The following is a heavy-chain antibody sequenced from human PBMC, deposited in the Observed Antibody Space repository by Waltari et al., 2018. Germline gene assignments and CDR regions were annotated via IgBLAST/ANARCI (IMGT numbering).Heavy chain of an antibody. CDR2: IYPCDTET. Sequence: EVQLVQSGAEVKKPGESLTISCQVFGYTFSSYWIAWVLQRSVKGLEWMGIIYPCDTETRSKPSFQGQVTISADKSINTAYLQWSSRKASETAMYYCARPRNSGTYDGFDIWGQGTMVTVSS. D-gene: IGHD1-7*01. V-gene: IGHV5-51*01. J-gene: IGHJ3*02. CDR3: ARPRNSGTYDGFDI. CDR1: GYTFSSYW.